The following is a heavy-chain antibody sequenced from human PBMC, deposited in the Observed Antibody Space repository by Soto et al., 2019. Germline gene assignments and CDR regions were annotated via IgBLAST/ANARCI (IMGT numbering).Heavy chain of an antibody. CDR2: IYPGDSDT. D-gene: IGHD6-19*01. J-gene: IGHJ3*02. Sequence: EVQLVQSGAEVKKPGETLKISCKGSGFSLTTYWIGWVRQMPGKGLEWMGIIYPGDSDTRYSPSSQGQVTISTDKSTSTAYLQWSSLKASDSAVYYCARHRQVYLWLETFDIWGQGTMVNVSS. V-gene: IGHV5-51*01. CDR3: ARHRQVYLWLETFDI. CDR1: GFSLTTYW.